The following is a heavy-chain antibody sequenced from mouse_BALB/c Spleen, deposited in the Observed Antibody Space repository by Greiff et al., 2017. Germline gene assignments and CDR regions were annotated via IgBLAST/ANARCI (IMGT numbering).Heavy chain of an antibody. J-gene: IGHJ3*01. CDR2: ILPGSGST. Sequence: VQLQQSGAELMKPGASVKISCKATGYTFSSYWIEWVKQRPGHGLEWIGEILPGSGSTNYNEKFKGKATFTADTSSNTAYMQLSSLTSEDSAVYYCARRGYGSSYGLGFAYWGQGTLVTVSA. CDR1: GYTFSSYW. CDR3: ARRGYGSSYGLGFAY. V-gene: IGHV1-9*01. D-gene: IGHD1-1*01.